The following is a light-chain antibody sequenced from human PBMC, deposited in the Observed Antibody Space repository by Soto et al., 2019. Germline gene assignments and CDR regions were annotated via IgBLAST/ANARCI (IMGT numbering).Light chain of an antibody. Sequence: VMTQSPGTLSVSLGDSATLSCRASQYVSNKVAWYQQKPGQAPRLLILGASTRATGVPARLSGSGSGAEFALSISSLQSEDFAVYYCKQYKEWPPFTFGQGTRLEIK. CDR1: QYVSNK. J-gene: IGKJ5*01. V-gene: IGKV3-15*01. CDR2: GAS. CDR3: KQYKEWPPFT.